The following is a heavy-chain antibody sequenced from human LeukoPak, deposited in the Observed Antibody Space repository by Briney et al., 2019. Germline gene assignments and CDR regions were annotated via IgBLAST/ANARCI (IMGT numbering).Heavy chain of an antibody. CDR3: AKDQICGGDCYFFDY. D-gene: IGHD2-21*02. Sequence: GGSLRLSCAASGFTFSSYVMSWVRQAPGKGLEWVSAISGSGGSTYYADSVKGRFTISRDNSKNTLYLQMNSLRAEDTAVYYCAKDQICGGDCYFFDYWGQGALVTVSS. J-gene: IGHJ4*02. CDR2: ISGSGGST. V-gene: IGHV3-23*01. CDR1: GFTFSSYV.